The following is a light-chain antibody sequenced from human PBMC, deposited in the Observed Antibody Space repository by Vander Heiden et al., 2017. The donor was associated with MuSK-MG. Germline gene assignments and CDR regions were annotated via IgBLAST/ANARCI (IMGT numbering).Light chain of an antibody. CDR2: GAS. Sequence: EIVMTQSPATLSVSPGERATLSCRASQSVRSNLAWYQQKPGQAPRLLIYGASTRATGIPVRFSGSGSGTEFTLTISSLQSEDVAVDYCQQYNNLYTFGRGTKLEIK. CDR3: QQYNNLYT. J-gene: IGKJ2*01. CDR1: QSVRSN. V-gene: IGKV3-15*01.